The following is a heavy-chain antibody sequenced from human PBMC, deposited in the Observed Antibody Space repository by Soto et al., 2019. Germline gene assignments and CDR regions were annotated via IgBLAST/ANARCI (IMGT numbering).Heavy chain of an antibody. CDR3: ARVGRLRFFDY. CDR1: GFTFSSYD. Sequence: EVQLVKSGGGLIQTGGSLRLSCAASGFTFSSYDMHWVRQATGKGLEWVSSIGTAGDTYYPGSVKGRFTISRENAKNSLYLQMNSLRAGDTAVYYCARVGRLRFFDYWGQGTLVTVSS. D-gene: IGHD5-12*01. V-gene: IGHV3-13*04. CDR2: IGTAGDT. J-gene: IGHJ4*02.